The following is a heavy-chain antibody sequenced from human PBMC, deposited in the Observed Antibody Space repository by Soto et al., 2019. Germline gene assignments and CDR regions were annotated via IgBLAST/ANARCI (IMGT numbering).Heavy chain of an antibody. V-gene: IGHV3-11*05. CDR3: ARDTYKQQQLTKRFDY. J-gene: IGHJ4*02. D-gene: IGHD6-13*01. CDR1: GFTFSDYY. Sequence: GGSLRLSCAASGFTFSDYYMSWIRQAPGKGLEWVSYISSSSSYTNYADSVKGRFTISRDNAKNSLYLQMNSLRAEDTAVYYCARDTYKQQQLTKRFDYWGQGTLVTVSS. CDR2: ISSSSSYT.